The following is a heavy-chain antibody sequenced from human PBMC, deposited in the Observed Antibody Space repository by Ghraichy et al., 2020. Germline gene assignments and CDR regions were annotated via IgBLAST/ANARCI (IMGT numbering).Heavy chain of an antibody. Sequence: ASVKVSCKIARENVINHGTYWDLESRLQGLKRIGWISAGNGNTRYSQKFQGRVTITRDTAASTVYMDLSSLRSEDTAVYYCTRDDCSGGSCYIGRYAMDVWGQGTTVTVSS. CDR1: RENVINHG. CDR2: ISAGNGNT. V-gene: IGHV1-3*01. CDR3: TRDDCSGGSCYIGRYAMDV. D-gene: IGHD2-15*01. J-gene: IGHJ6*02.